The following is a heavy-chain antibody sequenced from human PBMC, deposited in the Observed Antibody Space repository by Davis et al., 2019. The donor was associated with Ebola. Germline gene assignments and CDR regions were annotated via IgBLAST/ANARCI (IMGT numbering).Heavy chain of an antibody. V-gene: IGHV4-34*01. CDR3: ARGGGCGGYGMDV. CDR2: INYSGST. J-gene: IGHJ6*02. D-gene: IGHD6-19*01. Sequence: MPSETLSLTCAVYGGAFSGYYWTWIRQPPGKGLEWIGEINYSGSTNYNPSHKSRVTISVDTSQNPLSLKLSSVTAAATAVYYCARGGGCGGYGMDVWGQGTTVTVSS. CDR1: GGAFSGYY.